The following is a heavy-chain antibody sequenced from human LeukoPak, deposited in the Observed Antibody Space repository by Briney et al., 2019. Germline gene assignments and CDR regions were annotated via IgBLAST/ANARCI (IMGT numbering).Heavy chain of an antibody. CDR2: IYYTGST. CDR1: GGSISGSDYY. CDR3: ARLRTGDYGDYGGDY. J-gene: IGHJ4*02. D-gene: IGHD4-17*01. Sequence: SETLSLTCTVSGGSISGSDYYWGWIRQPPGKGLEWIGTIYYTGSTYYHPSLKSRVTISVDTSKNQFSLKLSSVTAADTAVYYCARLRTGDYGDYGGDYWGQGTLVTVSS. V-gene: IGHV4-39*01.